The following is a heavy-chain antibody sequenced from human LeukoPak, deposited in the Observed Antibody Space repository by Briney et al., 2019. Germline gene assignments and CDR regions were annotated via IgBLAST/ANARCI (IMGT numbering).Heavy chain of an antibody. J-gene: IGHJ4*02. Sequence: SETLSLTCTVSGGSIISYYWRWIRQPPGKGLEWIGSIYYSGNTYYNVSLKSQVSISIDTSKNQFSLRLTSVTAADTAVYYCARQTGSGLFILPGGQGTLVTVSS. D-gene: IGHD3/OR15-3a*01. CDR1: GGSIISYY. CDR2: IYYSGNT. CDR3: ARQTGSGLFILP. V-gene: IGHV4-59*04.